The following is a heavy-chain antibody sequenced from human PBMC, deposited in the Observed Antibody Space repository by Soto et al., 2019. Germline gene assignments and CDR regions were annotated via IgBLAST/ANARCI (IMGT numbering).Heavy chain of an antibody. Sequence: QVQLQESGPGLVKPSETLSLTCTVSGGSISSYYWSWIRQPPGKGLEWIGYIYYSGSTNYNPSIKSRVTISVDTSKNQFSLKLSSVTAADTAVYYCARFMSYCSSTSCLNWFDPWGQGTLVTVSS. D-gene: IGHD2-2*01. V-gene: IGHV4-59*01. CDR3: ARFMSYCSSTSCLNWFDP. J-gene: IGHJ5*02. CDR1: GGSISSYY. CDR2: IYYSGST.